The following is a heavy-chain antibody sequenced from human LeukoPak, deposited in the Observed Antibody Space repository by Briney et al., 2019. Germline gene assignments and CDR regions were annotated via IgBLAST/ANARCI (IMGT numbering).Heavy chain of an antibody. V-gene: IGHV3-23*01. J-gene: IGHJ4*02. CDR1: GFTFSSYA. CDR2: ISGSGGST. Sequence: PGXSLRLSYAASGFTFSSYAMSWVRQARGKGLEWVSAISGSGGSTYYADSVKGRFTISRDNSKNTLYLQMNSLRAEDTAVYYCAKPRDIVVVPAPISYWGQGTLVTVSS. D-gene: IGHD2-2*02. CDR3: AKPRDIVVVPAPISY.